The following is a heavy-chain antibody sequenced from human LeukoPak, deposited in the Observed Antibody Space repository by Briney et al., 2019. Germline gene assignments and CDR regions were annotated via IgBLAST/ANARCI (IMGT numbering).Heavy chain of an antibody. V-gene: IGHV3-21*01. CDR2: ISSSGSYI. J-gene: IGHJ3*02. CDR1: GFTFSSYS. CDR3: ARGRDGYNLVDAFDI. D-gene: IGHD5-24*01. Sequence: GGSLRLSCAASGFTFSSYSMSWVRQAPGKGLEWVSSISSSGSYIYYADSMKGRFTISRDNAKNSLYLQMNSLRAEDTAVYYCARGRDGYNLVDAFDIWGQGIMVTVSS.